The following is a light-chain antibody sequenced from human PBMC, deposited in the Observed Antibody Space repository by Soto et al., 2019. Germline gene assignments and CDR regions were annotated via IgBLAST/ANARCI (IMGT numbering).Light chain of an antibody. J-gene: IGKJ2*01. CDR3: QQYSAVSHT. CDR1: QTISIW. CDR2: KAS. V-gene: IGKV1-5*03. Sequence: DIQMTQSPSTLSASVGDTVSITCRASQTISIWLAWYQLKPGKAPKLLIHKASTLESGVPSRFSGSGSGTEVTLTITSLLPDDFAAYFCQQYSAVSHTFGQGTELEI.